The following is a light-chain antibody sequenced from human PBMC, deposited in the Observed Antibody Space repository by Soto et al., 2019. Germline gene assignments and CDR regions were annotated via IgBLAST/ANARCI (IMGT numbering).Light chain of an antibody. CDR3: QQYNNWPPWT. CDR1: QSVSSN. CDR2: GAS. Sequence: EIVMTQSPATLSVSPGERATLSCRASQSVSSNLAWYQQKPGQAPRLLIYGASTRATGIPARFSGSGSGTEFTLTISSLQREDFAVYYCQQYNNWPPWTFGQGTKVEIK. J-gene: IGKJ1*01. V-gene: IGKV3-15*01.